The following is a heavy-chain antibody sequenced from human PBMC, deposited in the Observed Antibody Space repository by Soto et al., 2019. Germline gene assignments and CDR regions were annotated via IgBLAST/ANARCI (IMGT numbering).Heavy chain of an antibody. CDR3: ARGVHYDSSGYYYFY. CDR2: IIPLFGTP. D-gene: IGHD3-22*01. J-gene: IGHJ4*02. Sequence: GASMKDSCKTSGGTFHTYAISWVRQAPGQVLEWMGGIIPLFGTPNYAQKFQGRVTITADESTSTAYMELRGLRSEDTAVYYCARGVHYDSSGYYYFYWGQGTLVTVSS. V-gene: IGHV1-69*13. CDR1: GGTFHTYA.